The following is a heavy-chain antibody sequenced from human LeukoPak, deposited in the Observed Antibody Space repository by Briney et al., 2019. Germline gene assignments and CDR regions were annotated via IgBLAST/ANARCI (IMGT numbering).Heavy chain of an antibody. J-gene: IGHJ4*02. CDR1: GFTFSRFG. V-gene: IGHV3-30*02. CDR3: AKTDNYDSSGYHDY. D-gene: IGHD3-22*01. CDR2: IRYDGTNK. Sequence: PGGSLRLSCAASGFTFSRFGMHWVRQAPGKGLEWVAFIRYDGTNKYSADPVKGRFTISRDNSKNTLYLQMNSLKTEDTAVYYCAKTDNYDSSGYHDYWGQGTLVTVSS.